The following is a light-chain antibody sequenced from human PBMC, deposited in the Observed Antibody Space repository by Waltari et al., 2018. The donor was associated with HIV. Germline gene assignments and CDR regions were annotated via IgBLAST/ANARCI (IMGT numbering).Light chain of an antibody. CDR2: GAS. Sequence: EVVMTQSPATLLESPGKTANLSCRASRSVGSSFAWYHQKPGRGPRLLIYGASSRASDVPPTFSGSGAGTDFSLSISSLWSDDLGIYYCQQYNTWPLTFGRGTTVEIK. CDR3: QQYNTWPLT. V-gene: IGKV3-15*01. J-gene: IGKJ1*01. CDR1: RSVGSS.